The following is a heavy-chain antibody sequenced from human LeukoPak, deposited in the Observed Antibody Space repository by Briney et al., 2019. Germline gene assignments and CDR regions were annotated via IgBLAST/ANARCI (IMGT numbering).Heavy chain of an antibody. CDR3: ATDFSKREPWIYYFDY. D-gene: IGHD1-26*01. V-gene: IGHV1-24*01. CDR2: FDPEDGET. Sequence: ASVKVSCKVSGYTLTELSMHWVRQAPGKGLEWMGGFDPEDGETIYAQKFQGRVTMTEDTSTDTAYMELSSLRSEDTAVYYCATDFSKREPWIYYFDYWGQGTLVTVSS. J-gene: IGHJ4*02. CDR1: GYTLTELS.